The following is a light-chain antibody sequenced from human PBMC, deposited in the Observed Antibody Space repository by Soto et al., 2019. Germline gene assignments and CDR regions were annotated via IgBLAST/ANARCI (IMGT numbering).Light chain of an antibody. CDR1: QTVTKY. CDR3: QQSYTTPNT. V-gene: IGKV1-39*01. CDR2: AAS. J-gene: IGKJ2*01. Sequence: DIQMTQSPSSLSASVGDRVNITCRASQTVTKYLNWYQQKPGKAPKLLIYAASNLQSGVPSRFSGGGSGTDFTLTISSLQPEDFAIYHCQQSYTTPNTFGQGTKLEI.